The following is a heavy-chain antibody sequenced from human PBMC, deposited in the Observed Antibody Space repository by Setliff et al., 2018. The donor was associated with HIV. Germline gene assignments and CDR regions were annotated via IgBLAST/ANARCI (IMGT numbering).Heavy chain of an antibody. J-gene: IGHJ4*02. Sequence: GASVKVSCKASGYTFTSYGMNWVRQAPGQGLEWMGWINTYIGNPTYAQDFTGWFVFSLDTSVSTAYLQISSLKAEDIAVYYCARDGYYYDSSGHLAYYFDYWGQGTLVTVSS. CDR1: GYTFTSYG. D-gene: IGHD3-22*01. CDR2: INTYIGNP. V-gene: IGHV7-4-1*02. CDR3: ARDGYYYDSSGHLAYYFDY.